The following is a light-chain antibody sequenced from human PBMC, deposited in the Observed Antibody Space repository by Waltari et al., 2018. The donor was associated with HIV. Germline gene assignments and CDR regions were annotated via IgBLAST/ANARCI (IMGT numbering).Light chain of an antibody. J-gene: IGLJ3*02. CDR2: QDS. CDR3: QAWDSSTWV. V-gene: IGLV3-1*01. Sequence: SYELTQPPSVSVSPGQTASITCSGDQLGNKYACWYQRKPGQSPVWVIYQDSVRPSGIPERFSGSNSGNTATLTISGTQAMDEADYYCQAWDSSTWVFGGGTKLTIL. CDR1: QLGNKY.